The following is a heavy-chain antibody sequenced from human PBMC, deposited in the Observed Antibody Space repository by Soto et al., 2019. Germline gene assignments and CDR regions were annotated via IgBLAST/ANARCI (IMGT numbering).Heavy chain of an antibody. J-gene: IGHJ4*02. CDR3: ARDHGSGWQHRTFDY. CDR2: INPNVGST. V-gene: IGHV1-46*01. CDR1: GYTFSNYY. D-gene: IGHD6-19*01. Sequence: ASVKVSCKASGYTFSNYYIHWVRQAPGQGLEWMGIINPNVGSTTYAQKFQGRVTITADKSTSTAYMELSSLRSEDTAVYYCARDHGSGWQHRTFDYWGQGTLVTVSS.